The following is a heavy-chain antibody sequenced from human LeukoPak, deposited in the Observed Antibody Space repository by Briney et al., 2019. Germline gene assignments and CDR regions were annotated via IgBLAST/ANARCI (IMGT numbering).Heavy chain of an antibody. CDR1: GYTLTELS. Sequence: ASVKVSCKVSGYTLTELSMHWVRQAPGKGLEWMGGFDPEDGETIYAQKFQGRVTMIEDTSTDTAYMELSSLRSEDTAVYYCATEGGGPPHAFDIWGQGTMVTVSS. J-gene: IGHJ3*02. D-gene: IGHD3-16*01. V-gene: IGHV1-24*01. CDR3: ATEGGGPPHAFDI. CDR2: FDPEDGET.